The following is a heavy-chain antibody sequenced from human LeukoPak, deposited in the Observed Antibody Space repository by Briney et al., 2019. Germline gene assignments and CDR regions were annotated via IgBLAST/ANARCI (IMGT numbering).Heavy chain of an antibody. CDR2: IVVGSGNT. V-gene: IGHV1-58*01. Sequence: SVKVSCKASGFSFSSSAVQWVRQARGQRLEWIGWIVVGSGNTHYAQNFQERVTITRDMSTSTAYMELSSLRSGDTAIYYCAADLLGAAAYYWGQGTLVTVSS. CDR3: AADLLGAAAYY. CDR1: GFSFSSSA. D-gene: IGHD6-13*01. J-gene: IGHJ4*02.